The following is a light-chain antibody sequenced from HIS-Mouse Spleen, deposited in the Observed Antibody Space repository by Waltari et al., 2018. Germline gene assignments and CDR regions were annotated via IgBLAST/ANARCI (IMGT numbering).Light chain of an antibody. CDR2: GKN. V-gene: IGLV3-19*01. Sequence: SSELTQDPAVSVALGQTVRITCQGDSLRSYYASWYQQKPGQAPVLVIYGKNNRPSGIPNRFSGSSPGKTASLTITGAQAEDEADYYCNSRDSSGNHLGVFGGGTKLTVL. CDR3: NSRDSSGNHLGV. J-gene: IGLJ3*02. CDR1: SLRSYY.